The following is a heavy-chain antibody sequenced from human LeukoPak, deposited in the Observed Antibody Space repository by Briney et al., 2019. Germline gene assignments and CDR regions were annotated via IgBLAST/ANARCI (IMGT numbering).Heavy chain of an antibody. J-gene: IGHJ4*02. CDR1: GGSFSGYY. D-gene: IGHD3-22*01. V-gene: IGHV4-34*01. CDR3: ASSVVIHLDY. CDR2: INHSGST. Sequence: SETQSLTCAVYGGSFSGYYWSWIRQPPGKGLEWIGEINHSGSTNYNPSLKSRVTISVDTSKNQFSLKLSSVTAADTAVYYCASSVVIHLDYWGQGTLVTVSS.